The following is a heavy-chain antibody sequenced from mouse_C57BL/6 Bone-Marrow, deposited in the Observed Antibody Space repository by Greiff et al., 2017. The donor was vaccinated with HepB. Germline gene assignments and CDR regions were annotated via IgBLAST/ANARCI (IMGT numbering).Heavy chain of an antibody. CDR2: ISSGSSTI. V-gene: IGHV5-17*01. CDR1: GFTFSDYG. CDR3: ARTNYYGSSYGAMDY. Sequence: DVKLVESGGGLVKPGGSLKLSCAASGFTFSDYGMHWVRQAPEKGLEWVAYISSGSSTIYYADTVKGRFTISRDNAKNTLFLQMTSLRSEDTAMYYCARTNYYGSSYGAMDYWGQGTSVTVSS. D-gene: IGHD1-1*01. J-gene: IGHJ4*01.